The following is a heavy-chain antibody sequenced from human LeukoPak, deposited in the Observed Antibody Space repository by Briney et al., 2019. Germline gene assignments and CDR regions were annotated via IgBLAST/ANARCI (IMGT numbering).Heavy chain of an antibody. CDR2: IYYSGST. Sequence: PGGSLRLSCAASGFTFSSYRMNWVRQPPGKGLEWIGYIYYSGSTNYNPSLKSRVTISVDTSKNQFSLKLTSVTAADTAVYYCARAETYDFWSGYYRSQKHYYMDVWGKGTTVTVSS. CDR1: GFTFSSYR. D-gene: IGHD3-3*01. J-gene: IGHJ6*03. V-gene: IGHV4-59*01. CDR3: ARAETYDFWSGYYRSQKHYYMDV.